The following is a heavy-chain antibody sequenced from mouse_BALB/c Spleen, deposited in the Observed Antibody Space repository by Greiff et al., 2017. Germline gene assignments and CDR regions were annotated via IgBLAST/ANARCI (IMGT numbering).Heavy chain of an antibody. CDR3: ARMDYRYDGYAMDY. V-gene: IGHV3-2*02. CDR2: ISYSGST. Sequence: EVHLVESGPGLVKPSQSLSLTCTVTGYSITSDYAWNWIRQFPGNKLEWMGYISYSGSTSYNPSLKSRISITRDTSKNQFFLQLNSVTTEDTATYYCARMDYRYDGYAMDYWGQGTSVTVSS. J-gene: IGHJ4*01. CDR1: GYSITSDYA. D-gene: IGHD2-14*01.